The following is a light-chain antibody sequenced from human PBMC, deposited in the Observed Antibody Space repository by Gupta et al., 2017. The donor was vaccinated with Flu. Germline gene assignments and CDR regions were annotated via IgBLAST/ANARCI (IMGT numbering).Light chain of an antibody. Sequence: QSALTQPASVSGSPGQSITISCTGTSSDVGGYNYVAWYQQHPGKAPKLIIYEVTNRPSGVSNRFSGSKSGNTASLTISGLQAEDEADYYCNSYTSSSALVLSGGGTKLTVL. CDR3: NSYTSSSALVL. V-gene: IGLV2-14*01. CDR2: EVT. CDR1: SSDVGGYNY. J-gene: IGLJ2*01.